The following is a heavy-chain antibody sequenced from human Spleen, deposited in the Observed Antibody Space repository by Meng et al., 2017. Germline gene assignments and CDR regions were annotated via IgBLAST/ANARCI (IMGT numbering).Heavy chain of an antibody. CDR2: INPSGGST. J-gene: IGHJ4*02. CDR3: ARALNPDYFDSGAYFDY. Sequence: ASVKVSCKASGYTFTSYFMHWVRQAPGQGLEWMGIINPSGGSTTYAQKFQGRLTMTRDTSTSTVYMQPRSLRSEDTAVYYCARALNPDYFDSGAYFDYWGQGTLVTVSS. V-gene: IGHV1-46*01. D-gene: IGHD3-22*01. CDR1: GYTFTSYF.